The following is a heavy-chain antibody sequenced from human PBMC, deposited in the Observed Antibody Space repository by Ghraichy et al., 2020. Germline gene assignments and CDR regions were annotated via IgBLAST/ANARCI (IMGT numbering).Heavy chain of an antibody. CDR2: INPNGGVT. Sequence: ASVKVSCKASGYIFTDFYIHWVRQAPGQGLEWMGWINPNGGVTNSAQRFQGRVTMTRDTSISTAYMELSGLRSDDTALYYCARDGMRTTPGDYWGQGTLITVSS. CDR3: ARDGMRTTPGDY. D-gene: IGHD1-14*01. CDR1: GYIFTDFY. V-gene: IGHV1-2*02. J-gene: IGHJ4*02.